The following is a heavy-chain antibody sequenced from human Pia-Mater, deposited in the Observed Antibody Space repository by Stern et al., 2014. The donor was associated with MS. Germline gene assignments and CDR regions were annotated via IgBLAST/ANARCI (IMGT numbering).Heavy chain of an antibody. CDR3: ARDRPMTTVIFDY. D-gene: IGHD4-17*01. V-gene: IGHV1-69*01. CDR1: GDTFGRYA. J-gene: IGHJ4*02. Sequence: VQLEESGAGVKKPGSSLKVSCKASGDTFGRYAMNWVRQAPGKGLEWMAGIIPGCGTAYYAAKLKGRFTISADESKSTAYMEMSSLRSEDTAVYYCARDRPMTTVIFDYWGPGTLVTVSS. CDR2: IIPGCGTA.